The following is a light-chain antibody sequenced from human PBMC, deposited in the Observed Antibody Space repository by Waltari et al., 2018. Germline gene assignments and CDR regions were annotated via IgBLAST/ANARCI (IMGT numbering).Light chain of an antibody. CDR1: SSNVGSNS. V-gene: IGLV1-44*01. CDR3: AAWDDSLTGYV. CDR2: SNT. J-gene: IGLJ1*01. Sequence: QSVLTQSPSASGTPGQRVTISCPGSSSNVGSNSVDWYQKLPGTAPKLLISSNTQRPSGVPDRFSGSKSGTPASLAISGLQSEDEAEYFCAAWDDSLTGYVFGTGTKVTVL.